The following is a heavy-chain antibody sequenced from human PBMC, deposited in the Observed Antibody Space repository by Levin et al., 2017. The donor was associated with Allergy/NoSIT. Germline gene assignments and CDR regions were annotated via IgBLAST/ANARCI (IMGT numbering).Heavy chain of an antibody. CDR3: ARNWRSAFDI. Sequence: SCAASGFTFSSYWMSWVRQAPGKGLEWVANIKQDGTEKFYVDSVKGRFTTSKDNAKNSVDLYMTSLRVEDSAVYYCARNWRSAFDIWGQGTMVTVSS. V-gene: IGHV3-7*01. CDR1: GFTFSSYW. D-gene: IGHD2-8*02. J-gene: IGHJ3*02. CDR2: IKQDGTEK.